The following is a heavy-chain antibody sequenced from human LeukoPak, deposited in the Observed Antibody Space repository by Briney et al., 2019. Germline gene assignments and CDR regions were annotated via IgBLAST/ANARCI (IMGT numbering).Heavy chain of an antibody. D-gene: IGHD1-26*01. V-gene: IGHV1-24*01. CDR2: FDPEDGET. CDR1: GYTLTELS. J-gene: IGHJ4*02. CDR3: ATGVVGATSRDY. Sequence: ASVKVSCKVSGYTLTELSMHWVRQAPGKELEWMGGFDPEDGETIYAQKFQGRVTMTEDTSTDTAYMELSSLRSEDTAVYYCATGVVGATSRDYWGQGTLVTVSS.